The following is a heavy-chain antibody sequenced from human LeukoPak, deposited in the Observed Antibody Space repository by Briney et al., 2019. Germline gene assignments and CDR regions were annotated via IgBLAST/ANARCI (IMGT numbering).Heavy chain of an antibody. V-gene: IGHV1-8*01. CDR2: MNPNSGNT. CDR1: GYTFTSYD. D-gene: IGHD4-17*01. Sequence: ASVKVSRKASGYTFTSYDINWVRQATGQGLEWMGWMNPNSGNTGYAQKFQGRVTMTRNTSISTAYMELSSLRSEDTAVYYCARNKRGGNRKDYGDCTWGQGTLVTVSS. CDR3: ARNKRGGNRKDYGDCT. J-gene: IGHJ5*02.